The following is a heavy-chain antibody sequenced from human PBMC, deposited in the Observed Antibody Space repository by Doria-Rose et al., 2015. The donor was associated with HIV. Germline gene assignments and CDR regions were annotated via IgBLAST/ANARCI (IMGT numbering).Heavy chain of an antibody. V-gene: IGHV4-39*01. J-gene: IGHJ5*02. CDR3: AKQAVNWFDP. Sequence: QVQLQESGPGLVMPSETLSLTCTVSGGSVASGTPYWDWIRQTPGKGLEWIGTIYYSGTTYYNPSLRGRVTISLHTSKSQYPLKLISVTAADTGVYYCAKQAVNWFDPWGQRTLVTVSS. D-gene: IGHD6-25*01. CDR2: IYYSGTT. CDR1: GGSVASGTPY.